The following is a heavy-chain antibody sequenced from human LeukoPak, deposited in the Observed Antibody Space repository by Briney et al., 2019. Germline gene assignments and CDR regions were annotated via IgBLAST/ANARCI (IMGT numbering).Heavy chain of an antibody. Sequence: LPGGSLRLSCAASGFTFSSYAMSWVRQAPGKGLEWVPAISGSGGSTYYADSVKGRFTISRDNSKNTLYLQMNSLRAEDTAVYYCAKALGYCSSTSCRTEDFDYWGQGTLVTVSS. D-gene: IGHD2-2*01. CDR1: GFTFSSYA. CDR3: AKALGYCSSTSCRTEDFDY. V-gene: IGHV3-23*01. J-gene: IGHJ4*02. CDR2: ISGSGGST.